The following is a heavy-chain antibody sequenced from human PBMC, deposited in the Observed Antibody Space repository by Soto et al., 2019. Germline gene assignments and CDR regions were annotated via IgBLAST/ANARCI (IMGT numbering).Heavy chain of an antibody. Sequence: QVQLQESGPGLVKPSQTLSLTCTVSGGSISSGGYYWSWIRQHPGKGLEWIGYIYYSGNTYYNPSLKSRVPISVDTSKNQFSLKLSSVTAADTAVYYCARGSMVPMYYYGMDVWGQGTTVTVSS. CDR1: GGSISSGGYY. CDR3: ARGSMVPMYYYGMDV. V-gene: IGHV4-31*02. D-gene: IGHD3-10*01. J-gene: IGHJ6*02. CDR2: IYYSGNT.